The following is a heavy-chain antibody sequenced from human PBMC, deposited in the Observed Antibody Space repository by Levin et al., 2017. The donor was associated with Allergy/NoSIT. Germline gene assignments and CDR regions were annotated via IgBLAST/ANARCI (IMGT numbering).Heavy chain of an antibody. J-gene: IGHJ6*02. D-gene: IGHD5-12*01. Sequence: SQTLSLTCAISGDSVSSNSAAWNWIRQSPSRGLEWLGRTYYRSKWYNDYAVSVKSRITINPDTSKNQFSLQLNSVTPEDTAVYYCAVENGYESVNYYYGMDVWGQGTTVTVSS. CDR1: GDSVSSNSAA. CDR2: TYYRSKWYN. CDR3: AVENGYESVNYYYGMDV. V-gene: IGHV6-1*01.